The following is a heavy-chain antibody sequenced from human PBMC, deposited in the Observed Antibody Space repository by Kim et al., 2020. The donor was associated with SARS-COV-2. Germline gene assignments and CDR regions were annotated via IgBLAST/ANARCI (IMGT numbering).Heavy chain of an antibody. CDR3: ARANYPNYYDSSGYWKD. D-gene: IGHD3-22*01. Sequence: SVKVSCKASGGTFSSYAISWVRQAPGQGLEWMGGIIPIFGTANYAQKFQGRVTITADESTSTAYMELSSLRSEDTAVYYCARANYPNYYDSSGYWKDWGQGTLVTVSS. J-gene: IGHJ4*02. CDR1: GGTFSSYA. V-gene: IGHV1-69*13. CDR2: IIPIFGTA.